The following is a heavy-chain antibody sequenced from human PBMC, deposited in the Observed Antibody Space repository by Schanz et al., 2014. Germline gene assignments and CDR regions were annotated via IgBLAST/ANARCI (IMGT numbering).Heavy chain of an antibody. J-gene: IGHJ4*02. CDR1: GYTFTSYS. CDR2: INPSGGST. Sequence: QVQLVQSGAEVKKPGASVKVSCKASGYTFTSYSMHWVRQAPGQGLEWMGMINPSGGSTTYAQKFQGRVTMNRDTSTSTVYMELSSLRSEDTAVYYCATDLYDSARDTDYWGQGTLVTVSS. CDR3: ATDLYDSARDTDY. V-gene: IGHV1-46*01. D-gene: IGHD3-22*01.